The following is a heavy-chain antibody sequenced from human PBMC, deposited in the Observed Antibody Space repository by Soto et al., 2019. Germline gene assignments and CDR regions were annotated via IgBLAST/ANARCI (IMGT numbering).Heavy chain of an antibody. CDR3: AGDQGYCSGGSCPGVYYYYGMDV. CDR1: GYTFTSDY. J-gene: IGHJ6*02. V-gene: IGHV1-46*01. Sequence: EASVKVSCKASGYTFTSDYMHWVRQAPGQGLEWMGIINPSGGSTSYAQKFQGRVTMTRDTSTSTVYMELSSLRSEDTAVYYCAGDQGYCSGGSCPGVYYYYGMDVWGQGTTVTVPS. D-gene: IGHD2-15*01. CDR2: INPSGGST.